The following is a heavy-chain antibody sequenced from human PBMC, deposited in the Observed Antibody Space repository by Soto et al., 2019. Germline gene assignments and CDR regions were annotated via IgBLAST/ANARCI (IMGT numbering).Heavy chain of an antibody. V-gene: IGHV3-48*03. CDR3: VRGYRYNTSGYFYDFDY. Sequence: PGGSLRLSCAPSGFIFSDYEMNWVRQAPGKGLEWVSYISSNGETTYYAESVKGRFTISRDNAKNSLHLQLSSLAAEDTAVYYCVRGYRYNTSGYFYDFDYWGQGGLVTVSS. D-gene: IGHD3-22*01. CDR1: GFIFSDYE. J-gene: IGHJ4*02. CDR2: ISSNGETT.